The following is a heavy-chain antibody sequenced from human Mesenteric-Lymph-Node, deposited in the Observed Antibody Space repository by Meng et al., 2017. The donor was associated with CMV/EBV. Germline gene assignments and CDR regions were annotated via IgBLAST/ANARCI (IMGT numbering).Heavy chain of an antibody. CDR2: IYYSENA. V-gene: IGHV4-31*03. CDR3: ACRYCTNSWEAGNDY. D-gene: IGHD2-8*01. J-gene: IGHJ4*02. CDR1: GGSISSGGYY. Sequence: SETLSLTCTVSGGSISSGGYYWSWIRQHPGKGLEWIGYIYYSENAYYNPSLKSRVTISVDTSKNQFSLKLSSVTVADTAVYYCACRYCTNSWEAGNDYWGQGTLVTVSS.